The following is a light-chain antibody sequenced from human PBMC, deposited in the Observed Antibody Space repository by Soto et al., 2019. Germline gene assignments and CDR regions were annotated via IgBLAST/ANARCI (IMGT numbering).Light chain of an antibody. J-gene: IGKJ2*01. CDR3: QQLDDYPHT. Sequence: DIQLTQSPSFLSASVGDRVTIACRASQGISSHLAWYQQKPGKAPKLLIYAASTLQSGVPSRFSGSGSGTEFTLTISSPQPEDFATYYCQQLDDYPHTFGQGTNLEI. V-gene: IGKV1-9*01. CDR1: QGISSH. CDR2: AAS.